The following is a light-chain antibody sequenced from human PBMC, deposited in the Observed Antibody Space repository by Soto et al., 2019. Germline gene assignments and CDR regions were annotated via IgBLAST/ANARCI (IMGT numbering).Light chain of an antibody. CDR3: QQFNRYPYT. Sequence: DLQMTQSPSNLSASVGDRVTITCRASQRISTWLAWYQQKPGKAPNLLIYKASSLESGVPSRFSGSGSGAEFTLTISNLQPDDLGTYYCQQFNRYPYTFGQGTRLEIK. J-gene: IGKJ2*01. CDR2: KAS. CDR1: QRISTW. V-gene: IGKV1-5*03.